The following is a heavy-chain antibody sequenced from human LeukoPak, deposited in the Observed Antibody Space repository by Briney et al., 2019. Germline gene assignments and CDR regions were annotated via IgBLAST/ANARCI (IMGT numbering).Heavy chain of an antibody. CDR2: INTSGYT. J-gene: IGHJ4*02. V-gene: IGHV4-61*02. D-gene: IGHD3-22*01. CDR3: ARDHSGYFSAFDY. CDR1: GGSITSGSYY. Sequence: SETLSLTCTVSGGSITSGSYYWNWIRQPAGKGLEWIGRINTSGYTNYNPSLKSRVTISVDTSKNQFSLKLSSVTAADTAVYYCARDHSGYFSAFDYWGQGALVIVSS.